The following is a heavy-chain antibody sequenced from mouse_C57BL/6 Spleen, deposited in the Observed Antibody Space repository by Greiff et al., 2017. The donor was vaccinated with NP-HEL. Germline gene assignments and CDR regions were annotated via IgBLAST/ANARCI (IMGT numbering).Heavy chain of an antibody. V-gene: IGHV1-26*01. CDR2: INPNNGGT. J-gene: IGHJ4*01. D-gene: IGHD2-2*01. CDR3: ARSEGYDEGDYAMDY. Sequence: EVQLQQSGPELVKPGASVKISCKASGYTFTDYYMNWVKQSHGKSLEWIGDINPNNGGTSYNQKFKGKATLTVDKSSSTAYMELRSLTSEDSAVYYCARSEGYDEGDYAMDYWGQGTSVTVSS. CDR1: GYTFTDYY.